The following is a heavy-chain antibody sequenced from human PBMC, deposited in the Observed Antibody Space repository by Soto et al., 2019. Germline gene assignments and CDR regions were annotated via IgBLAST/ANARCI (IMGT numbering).Heavy chain of an antibody. V-gene: IGHV3-7*01. D-gene: IGHD6-19*01. J-gene: IGHJ3*02. Sequence: GGSLRLSCAASGFTFSSYWMSWVRQAPGKGLEWVANIKQDGSEKYYVDSVKGRFTISRDNAKNSLYLQMNSLRAEDTAVYYYARDRPYSSGRLGTDAFDIWGQGTMVTV. CDR1: GFTFSSYW. CDR3: ARDRPYSSGRLGTDAFDI. CDR2: IKQDGSEK.